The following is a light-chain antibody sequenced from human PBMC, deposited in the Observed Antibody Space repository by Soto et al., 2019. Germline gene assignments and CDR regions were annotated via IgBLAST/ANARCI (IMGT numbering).Light chain of an antibody. CDR1: SSNIGAGYD. V-gene: IGLV1-40*01. Sequence: QSVLTQPPSVSGAPGQRVTISCTGSSSNIGAGYDVHWYQQLPGTAPKLLIYGNSNRPSGVPDRFSGSKSGTSASLAITRLQAEDEADYYCQSYDSSLFWVFGGGTKVTVL. J-gene: IGLJ3*02. CDR3: QSYDSSLFWV. CDR2: GNS.